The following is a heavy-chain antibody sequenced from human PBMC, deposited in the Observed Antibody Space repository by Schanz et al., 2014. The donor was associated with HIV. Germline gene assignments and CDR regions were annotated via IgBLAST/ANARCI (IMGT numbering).Heavy chain of an antibody. D-gene: IGHD3-3*01. CDR2: ISSDGSST. Sequence: VQLVESGGGVVQPGGSLRLSCAASGFTFSDHYMSWVRQAPGKGLVWVSRISSDGSSTSYADSVKGRFTISRDNAKNTLYLQTNSLRGEDTAVYYCARLYYDSWGGKDEYYFDYWGQGTLVTVSS. V-gene: IGHV3-74*02. CDR1: GFTFSDHY. CDR3: ARLYYDSWGGKDEYYFDY. J-gene: IGHJ4*02.